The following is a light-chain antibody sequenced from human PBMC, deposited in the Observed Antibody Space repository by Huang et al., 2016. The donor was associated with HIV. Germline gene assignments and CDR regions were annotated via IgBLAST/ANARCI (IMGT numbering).Light chain of an antibody. V-gene: IGKV3-15*01. CDR2: GAS. CDR3: QQYDNWPLT. Sequence: ERVMTQSPATLSVAPGERVTPTCRASHSVSSNLAWYQQKPGQAPRLLIHGASTRAIGIPARFSGSGSGTECTLAISSLQSEDSGVYFCQQYDNWPLTFGQGTRLEIK. J-gene: IGKJ5*01. CDR1: HSVSSN.